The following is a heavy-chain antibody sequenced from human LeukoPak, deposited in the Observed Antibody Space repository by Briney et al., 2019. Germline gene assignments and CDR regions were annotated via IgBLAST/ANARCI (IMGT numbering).Heavy chain of an antibody. CDR1: GFTFSSYS. CDR2: ISSSSSYI. D-gene: IGHD3-16*01. J-gene: IGHJ4*02. CDR3: ARGVLRLGELFRFYFGY. V-gene: IGHV3-21*01. Sequence: PGGSLRLSCAASGFTFSSYSMNWVRQAPGKGLEWVSSISSSSSYIYYADSVKGRFTISRDNAKNSLYLQMNSLRAEDTAVYYCARGVLRLGELFRFYFGYWGQGTLVTVSS.